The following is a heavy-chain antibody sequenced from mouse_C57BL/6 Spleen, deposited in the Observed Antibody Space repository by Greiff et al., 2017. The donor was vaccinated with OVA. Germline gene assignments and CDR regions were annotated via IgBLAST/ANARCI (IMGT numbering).Heavy chain of an antibody. CDR3: ASTMVTTTIPFAY. CDR1: GYTFTSYW. J-gene: IGHJ3*01. CDR2: IDPTSGGT. V-gene: IGHV1-72*01. D-gene: IGHD2-2*01. Sequence: QVQLQQPGAELVKPGASVKLSCKASGYTFTSYWMHWVKQRPGRGLEWIGRIDPTSGGTKYTEKFKSKATLTVDKPSSTAYMQLSSLTSEDSAVYYGASTMVTTTIPFAYWGQGTLVTVSA.